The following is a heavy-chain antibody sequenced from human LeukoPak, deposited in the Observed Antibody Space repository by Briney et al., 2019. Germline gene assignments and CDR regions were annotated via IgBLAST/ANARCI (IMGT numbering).Heavy chain of an antibody. V-gene: IGHV3-48*01. CDR3: ARDLASVGY. J-gene: IGHJ4*02. CDR2: ISSSTSTI. D-gene: IGHD3-10*01. CDR1: GFTFSSYS. Sequence: GGSLRLSCAASGFTFSSYSINWVRQAPGKGLEWVSYISSSTSTIYYADSVKGRFTISRDNAKNSLYLQMNSLRAEDTAVYYCARDLASVGYWGQGTLVTLSS.